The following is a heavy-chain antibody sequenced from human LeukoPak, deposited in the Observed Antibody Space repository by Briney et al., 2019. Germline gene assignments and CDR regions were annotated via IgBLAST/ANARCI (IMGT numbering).Heavy chain of an antibody. CDR2: IWYDGSNE. D-gene: IGHD3-10*01. CDR1: GFTISRYG. Sequence: GTSLRLSCAASGFTISRYGMHWVRQAPDRGLEWVALIWYDGSNENYADSVKGRFTISRDNSKNTLYLQMNSLRAEDTAVYYCARVLGRNYGSGSYIGMDVWGQGTTVTVSS. CDR3: ARVLGRNYGSGSYIGMDV. J-gene: IGHJ6*02. V-gene: IGHV3-33*01.